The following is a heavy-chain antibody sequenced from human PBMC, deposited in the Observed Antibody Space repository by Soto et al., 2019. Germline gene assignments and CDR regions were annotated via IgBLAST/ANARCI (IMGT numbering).Heavy chain of an antibody. CDR2: IYPGDSDT. D-gene: IGHD6-6*01. J-gene: IGHJ6*02. V-gene: IGHV5-51*01. CDR1: GYSFTSYW. Sequence: PGESLKISCKGSGYSFTSYWIGWVRQMPGKGLEWMGIIYPGDSDTRYSPSFQGQVTISADKSISTAYLQWSSLKASDTAMDDGARWSIAARGYYGRDVWGQRTTVTVSS. CDR3: ARWSIAARGYYGRDV.